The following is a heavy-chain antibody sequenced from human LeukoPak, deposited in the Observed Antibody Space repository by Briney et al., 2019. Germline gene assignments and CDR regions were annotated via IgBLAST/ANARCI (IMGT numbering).Heavy chain of an antibody. CDR2: INHSGST. CDR1: GGSFSGYY. J-gene: IGHJ6*02. CDR3: ARGPPRGYGMDV. V-gene: IGHV4-34*01. Sequence: SETLSLTCAVYGGSFSGYYWSWIRQPPGKGLEWIGEINHSGSTNYNPSLKSRVTISVDTSKNQSSLKLSSVTAADTAVYYCARGPPRGYGMDVWGQGTTVTVSS.